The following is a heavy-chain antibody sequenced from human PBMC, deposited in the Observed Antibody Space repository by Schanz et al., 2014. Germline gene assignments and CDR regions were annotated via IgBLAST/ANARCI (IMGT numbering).Heavy chain of an antibody. J-gene: IGHJ4*02. CDR2: ISDDGSNH. CDR3: ARGDPVAGLDY. CDR1: GFTFRSYG. Sequence: QVQLVESGGGVVQPGRSLRLSCAASGFTFRSYGMHWVRQAPGKGLEWVAVISDDGSNHYYPDSVKGRFTISRDNSKNTLYLQMNSLRGEDTGMYYCARGDPVAGLDYWGRGTLVTVSS. V-gene: IGHV3-33*05.